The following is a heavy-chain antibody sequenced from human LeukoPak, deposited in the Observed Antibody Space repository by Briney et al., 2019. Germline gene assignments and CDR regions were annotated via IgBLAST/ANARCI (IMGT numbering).Heavy chain of an antibody. CDR3: ARDFYGDNSEVVSWHFDL. D-gene: IGHD4-23*01. Sequence: PGGSLRLSGTASGFTVSANYRSWVRQAPGKGLKGVAVIYRVGSSTKYADSMKGTSTISRDQTKTTLYLQMNSLRAEDTAVYYCARDFYGDNSEVVSWHFDLWGRGTLVSVSS. CDR1: GFTVSANY. CDR2: IYRVGSST. V-gene: IGHV3-66*01. J-gene: IGHJ2*01.